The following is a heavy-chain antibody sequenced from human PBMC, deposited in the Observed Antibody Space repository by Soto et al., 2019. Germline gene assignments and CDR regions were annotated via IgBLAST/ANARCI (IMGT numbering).Heavy chain of an antibody. Sequence: QVQLVQSGAEVKKPGSSVKVSCKASGGTFRTSAISWVRQAPGQGLEWVGGIMPVFRRPKYAQNFQDRVTITEDESTSTAYMKLSSLRSDDTAVYYCARDKDRLQLGGNYYYILDVWGQGTAVTVSS. J-gene: IGHJ6*02. D-gene: IGHD1-1*01. V-gene: IGHV1-69*12. CDR1: GGTFRTSA. CDR2: IMPVFRRP. CDR3: ARDKDRLQLGGNYYYILDV.